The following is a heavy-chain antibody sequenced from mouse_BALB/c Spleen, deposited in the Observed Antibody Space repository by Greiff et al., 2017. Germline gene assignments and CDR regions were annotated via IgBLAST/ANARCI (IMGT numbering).Heavy chain of an antibody. V-gene: IGHV1-80*01. Sequence: QVQLQQPGAELVMPGASVKMSCKASGYAFSSYWMNWVKQRPGQGLEWIGQIYPGDGDTNYNGKFKGKATLTADKSSSTAYMQLSSLTSEDSAVYFCARKGYRYDVDYAMDYWGQGTSVTVAS. J-gene: IGHJ4*01. CDR2: IYPGDGDT. D-gene: IGHD2-14*01. CDR1: GYAFSSYW. CDR3: ARKGYRYDVDYAMDY.